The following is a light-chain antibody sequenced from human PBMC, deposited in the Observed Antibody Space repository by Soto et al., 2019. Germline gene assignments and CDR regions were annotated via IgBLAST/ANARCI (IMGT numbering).Light chain of an antibody. CDR3: SSYTSSSTRV. J-gene: IGLJ1*01. Sequence: QSVPTQPASLSGPPGQSMSISCSRNSNVVGAYDYVSWYQQHPDKAPKLMIYEVSNRPSGVSNRFSGSKSVNTATLTISGLQADDEADYYCSSYTSSSTRVFGNGTKVTVL. V-gene: IGLV2-14*03. CDR1: SNVVGAYDY. CDR2: EVS.